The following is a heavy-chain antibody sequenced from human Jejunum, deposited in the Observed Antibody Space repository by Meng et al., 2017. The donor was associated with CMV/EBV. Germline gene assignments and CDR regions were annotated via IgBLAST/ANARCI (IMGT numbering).Heavy chain of an antibody. CDR3: ARSPPISRWDY. V-gene: IGHV3-21*01. CDR1: GFTFSSYS. Sequence: VQLVEFGGGLVKAGGSLRLSCAAFGFTFSSYSINWVRQAPGEGLEWVASISSDSNFIYYADSVKGRFTISRDNAKNSLYLQMNSLRAEDTAVYSCARSPPISRWDYWGQGTLVTVSS. D-gene: IGHD6-13*01. J-gene: IGHJ4*02. CDR2: ISSDSNFI.